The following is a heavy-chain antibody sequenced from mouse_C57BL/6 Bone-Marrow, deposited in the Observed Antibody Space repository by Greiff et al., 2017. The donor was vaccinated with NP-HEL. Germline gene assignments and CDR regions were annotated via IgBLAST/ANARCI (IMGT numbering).Heavy chain of an antibody. CDR1: GYTFTSYW. CDR2: IDPSDSYT. V-gene: IGHV1-69*01. CDR3: ARGAQASY. J-gene: IGHJ3*01. Sequence: QVQLQQPGAELVMPGASVKLSCKASGYTFTSYWMHWVKQRPGQGLEWIGEIDPSDSYTNYNQKFKGKSTLTVDKSSSTAYMQLSSLTSEDSAVSYCARGAQASYWGQGTLVTVSA. D-gene: IGHD3-2*02.